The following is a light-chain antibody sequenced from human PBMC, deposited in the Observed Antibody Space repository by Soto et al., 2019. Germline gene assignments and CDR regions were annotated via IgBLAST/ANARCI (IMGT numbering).Light chain of an antibody. Sequence: QSALTQPRSVSGSPGQSVTISCTGTSSDVGDYNYVSWYQQHPGKAPKFIIYEVSKRPSGVPDRFSGSKSGNTASLTISGLQAEDEADYYCCAYAGTYTVVFGGGNKLTVL. J-gene: IGLJ2*01. CDR3: CAYAGTYTVV. V-gene: IGLV2-11*01. CDR2: EVS. CDR1: SSDVGDYNY.